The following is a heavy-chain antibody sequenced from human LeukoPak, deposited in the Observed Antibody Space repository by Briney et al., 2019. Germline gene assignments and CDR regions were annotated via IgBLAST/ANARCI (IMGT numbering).Heavy chain of an antibody. CDR1: GYTFTGYY. V-gene: IGHV1-2*02. Sequence: GASVKVSCKASGYTFTGYYMHWVRQAPGQGLEWMGWINPNSGGTNYAQKFQGRVTMTRDTSISTAYMELSRLRSDDTAVYYCARGPIKAVAVPTLLGGEGPDYYYYGMDVWGQGTTVTVSS. CDR3: ARGPIKAVAVPTLLGGEGPDYYYYGMDV. CDR2: INPNSGGT. J-gene: IGHJ6*02. D-gene: IGHD6-19*01.